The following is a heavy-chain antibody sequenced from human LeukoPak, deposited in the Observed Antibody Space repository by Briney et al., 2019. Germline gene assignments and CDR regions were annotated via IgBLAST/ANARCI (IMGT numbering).Heavy chain of an antibody. Sequence: PGGSLRLSCAASGFXFSSYAMSWVRQAPGKGLEWVSAISGSGGSTYYADSVKGRFTISRDNSKNTLYLQMNSLRAEDTAVYYCAKDHYYDSSGYCDYWGQGTLVTVSS. V-gene: IGHV3-23*01. J-gene: IGHJ4*02. CDR3: AKDHYYDSSGYCDY. CDR1: GFXFSSYA. CDR2: ISGSGGST. D-gene: IGHD3-22*01.